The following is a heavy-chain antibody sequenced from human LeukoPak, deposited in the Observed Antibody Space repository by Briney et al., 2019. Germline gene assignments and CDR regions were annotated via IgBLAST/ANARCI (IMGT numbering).Heavy chain of an antibody. V-gene: IGHV3-30*18. J-gene: IGHJ3*02. D-gene: IGHD3-10*01. CDR3: AKGSWKLGILWFGELLYGDRDAFDI. CDR2: ISYDGSNK. CDR1: GFTFSSYG. Sequence: PGGSLRLSCAASGFTFSSYGMHWVRQAPGKGLEWVAVISYDGSNKYYADSVKGRFTISRDNSKNTLYLQMNSLRAEDTAVYYCAKGSWKLGILWFGELLYGDRDAFDIWDQGTMVTVSS.